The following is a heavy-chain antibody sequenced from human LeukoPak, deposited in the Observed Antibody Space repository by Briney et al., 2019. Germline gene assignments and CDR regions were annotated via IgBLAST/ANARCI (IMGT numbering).Heavy chain of an antibody. CDR1: GGSISSSNW. J-gene: IGHJ4*02. V-gene: IGHV4-4*02. CDR3: ARAVGATPGYFDY. D-gene: IGHD1-26*01. CDR2: IYHSGST. Sequence: SETLSLTCAVSGGSISSSNWWSWVRQPPGKGLEWIGEIYHSGSTNYNPSLKSRVTISVDKSKNQFSLKLSSVTAADTAVYYCARAVGATPGYFDYWGQGTLVTVSS.